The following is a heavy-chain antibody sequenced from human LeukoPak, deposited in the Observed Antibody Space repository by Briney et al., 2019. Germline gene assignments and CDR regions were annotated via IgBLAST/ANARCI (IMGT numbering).Heavy chain of an antibody. CDR1: GFTFSTYA. J-gene: IGHJ3*02. V-gene: IGHV3-30*04. CDR3: AREGGDSSGNGFDI. CDR2: FTYDGSDT. D-gene: IGHD3-22*01. Sequence: PGGSLRLSCVASGFTFSTYAMHWVRQAPGKGLEWAAVFTYDGSDTYYADSVKGRFTISRDNSKSTLFLQMNSLRAEDTAVYYCAREGGDSSGNGFDIWGQGTMVTVSS.